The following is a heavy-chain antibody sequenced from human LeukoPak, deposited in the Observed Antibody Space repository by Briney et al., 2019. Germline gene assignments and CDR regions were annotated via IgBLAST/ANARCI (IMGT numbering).Heavy chain of an antibody. Sequence: GRSLRLSCAASGFTFDDYAMHWVRQAPGKGLEWVSGISWNSGSIGYADSVKGRFTISRDNAKNSLYLHVNSLRTEDTALYYCAKEGIAVAGEWGYFDYWGQGTLVTVSS. J-gene: IGHJ4*02. V-gene: IGHV3-9*01. CDR2: ISWNSGSI. CDR3: AKEGIAVAGEWGYFDY. D-gene: IGHD6-19*01. CDR1: GFTFDDYA.